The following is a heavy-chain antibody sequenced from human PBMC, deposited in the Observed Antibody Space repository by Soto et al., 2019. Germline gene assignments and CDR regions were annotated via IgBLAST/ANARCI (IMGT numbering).Heavy chain of an antibody. V-gene: IGHV4-30-4*08. D-gene: IGHD3-9*01. CDR3: ARAPVGVDTISYFDY. Sequence: PSETLSLTCTVSGGSVSSVGFHWAWLLRPPGKGLEWIGYISNGSSTYYRPPLKSRMHMSLAATRNHYSPRLTSVTAADTAVYFCARAPVGVDTISYFDYWGQGKLVTVSS. J-gene: IGHJ4*02. CDR2: ISNGSST. CDR1: GGSVSSVGFH.